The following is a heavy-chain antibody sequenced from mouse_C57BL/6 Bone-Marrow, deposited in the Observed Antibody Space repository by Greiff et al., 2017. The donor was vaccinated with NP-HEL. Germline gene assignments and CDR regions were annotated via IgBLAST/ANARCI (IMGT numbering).Heavy chain of an antibody. J-gene: IGHJ2*01. Sequence: EVKLQESGGGLVKPGGSLKLSCAASGFTFSSYAMSWVRQTPEKRLEWVATISDGGSYTYYPDNVKGRFTISRDNAKNNLYLQMSHLKSEDTAMYYCAREGGYGVDYWGQGTTLTVSS. CDR1: GFTFSSYA. D-gene: IGHD2-2*01. CDR2: ISDGGSYT. V-gene: IGHV5-4*01. CDR3: AREGGYGVDY.